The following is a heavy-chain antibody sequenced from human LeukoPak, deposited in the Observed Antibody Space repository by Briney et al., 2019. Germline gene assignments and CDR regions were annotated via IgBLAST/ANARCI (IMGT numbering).Heavy chain of an antibody. Sequence: GRSLRLSSAASGFTFSSYGMHWVRQAPGKGLEWVAVIWYDGSNKYYADSVKGRFTISRDNSKNTLYLQMNSLRAEDTAVYYCARDHSSGWYFDYWGQGTLVTVSS. CDR1: GFTFSSYG. CDR2: IWYDGSNK. CDR3: ARDHSSGWYFDY. V-gene: IGHV3-33*01. D-gene: IGHD6-19*01. J-gene: IGHJ4*02.